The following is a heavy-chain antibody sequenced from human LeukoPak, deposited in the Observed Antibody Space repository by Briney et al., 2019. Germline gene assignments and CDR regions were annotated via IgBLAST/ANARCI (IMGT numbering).Heavy chain of an antibody. D-gene: IGHD3-3*01. CDR1: GGTFSSYA. V-gene: IGHV1-18*01. CDR3: AREGRDFWSGYYSGNWFDP. CDR2: ISAYNGNT. Sequence: ASVKVSCKASGGTFSSYAISWVRQAPGQGLEWMGWISAYNGNTNYAQKLQGRVTMTTDTSTSTAYMELRSLRSGDTAVYYCAREGRDFWSGYYSGNWFDPWGQGTLVTVSS. J-gene: IGHJ5*02.